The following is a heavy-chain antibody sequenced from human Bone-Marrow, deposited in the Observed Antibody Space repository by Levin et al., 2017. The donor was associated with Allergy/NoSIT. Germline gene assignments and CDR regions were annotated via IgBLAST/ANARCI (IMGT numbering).Heavy chain of an antibody. V-gene: IGHV3-30-3*01. CDR3: ARGFGGYFDY. CDR1: GFTFSSYA. CDR2: ISYDGSNK. Sequence: GGSLRLSCAASGFTFSSYAMHWVRQAPGKGLEWVAVISYDGSNKYYADSVKGRFTISRDNSKNTLYLQMNSLRAEDTAVYYCARGFGGYFDYWGQGTLVTVSS. D-gene: IGHD3-16*01. J-gene: IGHJ4*02.